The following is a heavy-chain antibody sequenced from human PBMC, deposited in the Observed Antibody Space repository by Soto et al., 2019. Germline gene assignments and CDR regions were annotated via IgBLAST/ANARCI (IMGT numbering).Heavy chain of an antibody. CDR2: ISFSGTTI. Sequence: PGGSLRLSCAASGFTFSSYEMNWVRQAPGKGLEWVSYISFSGTTIYYADSVKGRFTISRDNAKNSLYLQMNSLRAEDTAVYYCAGHMGVAADDPFDIWGQGTMVT. J-gene: IGHJ3*02. CDR1: GFTFSSYE. V-gene: IGHV3-48*03. D-gene: IGHD2-15*01. CDR3: AGHMGVAADDPFDI.